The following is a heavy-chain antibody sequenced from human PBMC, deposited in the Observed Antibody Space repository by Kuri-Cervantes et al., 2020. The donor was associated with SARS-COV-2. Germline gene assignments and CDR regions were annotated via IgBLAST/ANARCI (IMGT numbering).Heavy chain of an antibody. CDR2: ILPILDAA. CDR3: AREWTDPIAMTTPTHFDY. D-gene: IGHD4-17*01. CDR1: GGTFSNHA. Sequence: SVKVSCKSSGGTFSNHAISWVRQAPGQGLEWMGGILPILDAANYAQKFQGRVTITADESTSTAYMELSSLRSEDTAVYYCAREWTDPIAMTTPTHFDYWGQGTLVTVSS. J-gene: IGHJ4*02. V-gene: IGHV1-69*13.